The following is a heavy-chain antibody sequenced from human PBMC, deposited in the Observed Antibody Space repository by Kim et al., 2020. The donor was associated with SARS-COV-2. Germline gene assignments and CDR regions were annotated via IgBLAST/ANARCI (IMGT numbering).Heavy chain of an antibody. D-gene: IGHD3-9*01. Sequence: GGSLRLSCAASGFTFSSYWMSWVRQAPGKGLEWVASIKPDGSGRYSVYSVRARFTISSDNAKNSLYLQMNSLRAEDTAVYYSASAPGYYVMMTGYPYYFDYWGQGTLVTVSS. CDR3: ASAPGYYVMMTGYPYYFDY. CDR1: GFTFSSYW. CDR2: IKPDGSGR. J-gene: IGHJ4*02. V-gene: IGHV3-7*01.